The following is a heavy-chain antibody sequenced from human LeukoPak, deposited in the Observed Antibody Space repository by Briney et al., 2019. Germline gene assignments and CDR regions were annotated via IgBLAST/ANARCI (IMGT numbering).Heavy chain of an antibody. Sequence: PGGSLRLSCAASGFTVSSNYMSWVRQAPGKGLEWVSSISSSSSYIYYADSVKGRFTISRDNAKNSLYLQMNSLRAEDTAVYYCARDIGYCSGGSCYGIDYWGQGTLVTVSS. V-gene: IGHV3-21*01. D-gene: IGHD2-15*01. CDR2: ISSSSSYI. J-gene: IGHJ4*02. CDR3: ARDIGYCSGGSCYGIDY. CDR1: GFTVSSNY.